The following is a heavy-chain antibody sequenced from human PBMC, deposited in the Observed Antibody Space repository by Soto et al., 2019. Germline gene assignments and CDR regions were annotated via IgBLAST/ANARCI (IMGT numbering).Heavy chain of an antibody. J-gene: IGHJ4*02. V-gene: IGHV3-21*01. CDR2: ISSSSSYI. Sequence: PGGSLRLSCAASGFTFSSYSMNWVRQAPGKGLEWVSSISSSSSYIYYADSVKGRFTISRDNAKNSLYLQMNSLRAEDTAVYYCARDGHYDILTGYSHPFDYWGQGTLVTVSS. CDR1: GFTFSSYS. D-gene: IGHD3-9*01. CDR3: ARDGHYDILTGYSHPFDY.